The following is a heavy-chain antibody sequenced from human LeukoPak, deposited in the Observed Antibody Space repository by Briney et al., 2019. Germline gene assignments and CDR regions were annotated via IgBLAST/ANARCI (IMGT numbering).Heavy chain of an antibody. V-gene: IGHV3-23*01. CDR1: GFTFSSYA. CDR2: ISGSGGST. J-gene: IGHJ4*02. D-gene: IGHD3-22*01. CDR3: TEDSSGYYALPYVDY. Sequence: GGSLRLSCAASGFTFSSYAMSWVRQAPGKGLEWVSAISGSGGSTYYADSVKGRFTISRDNSKNTLYLQMNSLRAEDTAVYYCTEDSSGYYALPYVDYWGQGTLVTVSP.